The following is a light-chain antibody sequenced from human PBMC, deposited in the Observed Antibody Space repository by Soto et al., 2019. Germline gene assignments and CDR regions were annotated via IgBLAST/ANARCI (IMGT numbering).Light chain of an antibody. CDR1: SSDVGGFEY. CDR2: DVT. CDR3: SSYTTSNTLV. Sequence: QSALSQPASVSGSPGQSITISCTGTSSDVGGFEYVSWYQHQPGKAPKLIIYDVTKRPSGVSNRFSGSKSGNTASLTISGIQAEDEADYYCSSYTTSNTLVFGEGTKLTVL. V-gene: IGLV2-14*01. J-gene: IGLJ2*01.